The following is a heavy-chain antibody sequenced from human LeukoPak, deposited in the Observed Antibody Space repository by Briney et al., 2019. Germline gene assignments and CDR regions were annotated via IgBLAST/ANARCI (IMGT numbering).Heavy chain of an antibody. D-gene: IGHD3-22*01. CDR2: ISYDGSNK. CDR1: GFTFSSYA. CDR3: ARPTLLYYYDSSGLDY. Sequence: GSLRLSCAASGFTFSSYAMHWVRQAPGKGLEWVAVISYDGSNKYYADSVKGRITISRDNSKNTLYLQMNSLRAEDTAVYYCARPTLLYYYDSSGLDYWGQGTLVTVSS. J-gene: IGHJ4*02. V-gene: IGHV3-30-3*01.